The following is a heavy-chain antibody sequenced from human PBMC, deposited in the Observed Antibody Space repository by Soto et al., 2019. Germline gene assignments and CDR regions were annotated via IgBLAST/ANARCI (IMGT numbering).Heavy chain of an antibody. CDR2: ISSSGSTI. CDR3: ARLDYSSQS. CDR1: GFTFSSYE. Sequence: PGGSLRLSCAASGFTFSSYEMNWVRQAPGKGLEWVSYISSSGSTIYYADSVKGRFTISRDNAKTSLYLQMNSLRAEDTAVYCCARLDYSSQSWGQGTLVTVSS. V-gene: IGHV3-48*03. J-gene: IGHJ5*02. D-gene: IGHD6-13*01.